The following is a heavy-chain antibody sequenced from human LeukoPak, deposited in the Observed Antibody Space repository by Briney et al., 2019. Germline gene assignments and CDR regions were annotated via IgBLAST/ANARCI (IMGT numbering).Heavy chain of an antibody. CDR3: AREGGFYRPLDY. D-gene: IGHD6-25*01. J-gene: IGHJ4*02. CDR2: INHSGST. V-gene: IGHV4-34*01. Sequence: SETLSLTCAVYGGSFSGYYWSWIRQPPGKGLEWIGEINHSGSTNYNPSLKSRLTMSVDLSENHVSLKLTSVTAADTAVYYCAREGGFYRPLDYSGQGTLVTVSS. CDR1: GGSFSGYY.